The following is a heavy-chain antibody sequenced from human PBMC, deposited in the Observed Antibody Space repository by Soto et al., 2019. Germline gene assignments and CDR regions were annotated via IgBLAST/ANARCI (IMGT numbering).Heavy chain of an antibody. CDR1: GYSFTSYC. CDR3: ARQPTFYSNYPLGY. J-gene: IGHJ4*02. D-gene: IGHD4-4*01. Sequence: ESLKISCKGSGYSFTSYCISWVRQMPGKGLEWMGRIDPSDSYTNYSPSFQGRVTISADKSISTAYLQWSSLKASDTAMYYCARQPTFYSNYPLGYWGQGTLVTVSS. CDR2: IDPSDSYT. V-gene: IGHV5-10-1*01.